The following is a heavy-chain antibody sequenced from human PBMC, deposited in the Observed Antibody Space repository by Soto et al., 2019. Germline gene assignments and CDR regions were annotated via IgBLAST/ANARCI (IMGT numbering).Heavy chain of an antibody. CDR1: GFTFSTYW. V-gene: IGHV3-7*01. Sequence: EVQLVESGGGLVQPGGSLRLSCGASGFTFSTYWMNWVRQAPGMGLEWVANIKSDGSEKYYVDSVKGRFTISRDNTRNSMYLQMNSLRVAVPAMYHCMTDHGGFWGQGTLVTVSS. CDR2: IKSDGSEK. J-gene: IGHJ4*02. D-gene: IGHD3-10*01. CDR3: MTDHGGF.